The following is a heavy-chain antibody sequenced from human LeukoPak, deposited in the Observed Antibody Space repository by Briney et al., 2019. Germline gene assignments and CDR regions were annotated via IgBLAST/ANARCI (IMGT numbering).Heavy chain of an antibody. CDR3: ARDLGYSGTYNPFDY. Sequence: PGGSLRLSCAASGFTFSSNAMHWVRQAPGKGLVWVAVISYDGSNKYYADSVKGRFTISRDNSKNTLYLQMNTLRAEDTSVYYCARDLGYSGTYNPFDYWGQGTLVTVSS. J-gene: IGHJ4*02. CDR1: GFTFSSNA. CDR2: ISYDGSNK. D-gene: IGHD1-26*01. V-gene: IGHV3-30-3*01.